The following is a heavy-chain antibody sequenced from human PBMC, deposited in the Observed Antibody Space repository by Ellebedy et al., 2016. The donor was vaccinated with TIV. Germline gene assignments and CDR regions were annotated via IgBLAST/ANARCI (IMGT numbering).Heavy chain of an antibody. Sequence: ASVKVSCKASGYSFTSYAMNWVRQAPGQGLEWMGWIDTNTGNPTYAQGFTGRFVFSSDTSVDTAYLQISSLKAEDTAVYYCARVVNTGWYYFDYWGQGTLVTVSS. D-gene: IGHD6-19*01. CDR1: GYSFTSYA. CDR3: ARVVNTGWYYFDY. J-gene: IGHJ4*02. CDR2: IDTNTGNP. V-gene: IGHV7-4-1*02.